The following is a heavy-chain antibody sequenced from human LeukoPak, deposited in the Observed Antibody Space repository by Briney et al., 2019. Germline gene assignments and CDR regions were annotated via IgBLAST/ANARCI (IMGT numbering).Heavy chain of an antibody. CDR3: ARGRGYSGYSH. D-gene: IGHD5-12*01. V-gene: IGHV3-53*01. J-gene: IGHJ4*02. Sequence: SGGSLRLSCAASGFTVSSNYMSWVRQAPGKGLEWVSVIYSGGSTYYADSVKGGFTISRDNSKNTLYLQMNSLRAEDTAVYYCARGRGYSGYSHWGQGTLVTVSS. CDR1: GFTVSSNY. CDR2: IYSGGST.